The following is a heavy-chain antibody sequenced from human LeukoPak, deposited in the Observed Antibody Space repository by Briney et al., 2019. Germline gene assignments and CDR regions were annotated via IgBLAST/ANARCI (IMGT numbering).Heavy chain of an antibody. Sequence: SETLSLTCTVSGGSISNYYWSWIRQSPGKGLAWIGYMYYSGGTNYNPSLKSRFTISVDTSKNQFSLKLTSVTAADTAVYYCARVRRYSGRSDVFDIWGQGTMVTVSS. CDR1: GGSISNYY. J-gene: IGHJ3*02. CDR3: ARVRRYSGRSDVFDI. V-gene: IGHV4-59*01. CDR2: MYYSGGT. D-gene: IGHD1-26*01.